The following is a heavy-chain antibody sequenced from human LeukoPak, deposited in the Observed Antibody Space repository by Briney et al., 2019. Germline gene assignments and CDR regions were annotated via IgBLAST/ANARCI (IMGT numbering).Heavy chain of an antibody. CDR2: INQDGREQ. V-gene: IGHV3-7*04. Sequence: QTGGSLRLSCAASGFTFSDYWMSWVRQAPGQGLEWVAKINQDGREQHFVDSVKGRFTISRDNAKKSLFLQMDSLRAEDTAVYSCTGGALDYWGQGALVTVSS. CDR1: GFTFSDYW. J-gene: IGHJ4*02. CDR3: TGGALDY.